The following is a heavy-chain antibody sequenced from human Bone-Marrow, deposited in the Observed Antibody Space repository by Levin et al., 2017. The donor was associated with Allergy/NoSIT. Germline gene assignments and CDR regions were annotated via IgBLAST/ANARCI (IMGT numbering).Heavy chain of an antibody. CDR2: INTNTGNP. V-gene: IGHV7-4-1*02. CDR3: ARDPYYYDSSGHIYHVYFDY. D-gene: IGHD3-22*01. Sequence: GESLKISCKASGYTFTSYAMNWVRQAPGQGLEWMGWINTNTGNPTYAQGFTGRFVFSLDTSVSTAYLQISSLKAEDTAVYYCARDPYYYDSSGHIYHVYFDYWGQGTLVTVSS. CDR1: GYTFTSYA. J-gene: IGHJ4*02.